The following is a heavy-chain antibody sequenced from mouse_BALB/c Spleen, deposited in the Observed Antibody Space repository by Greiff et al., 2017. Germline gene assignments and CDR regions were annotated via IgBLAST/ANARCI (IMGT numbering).Heavy chain of an antibody. D-gene: IGHD2-1*01. CDR1: GYAFTNYL. Sequence: QVQLQQSGAELVRPGTSVKVSCKASGYAFTNYLIEWVKQRPGQGLEWIGVINPGSGGTNYNEKFKGKATLTADKSSSTAYMQLSSLTSDDSAVYFCARWNGNYPYAIDYWGQGTSVTVSS. J-gene: IGHJ4*01. CDR2: INPGSGGT. CDR3: ARWNGNYPYAIDY. V-gene: IGHV1-54*01.